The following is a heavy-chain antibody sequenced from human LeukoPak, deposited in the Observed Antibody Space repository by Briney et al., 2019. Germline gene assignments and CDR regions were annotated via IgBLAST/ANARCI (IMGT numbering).Heavy chain of an antibody. CDR1: GDTLSNYS. Sequence: ASVKVSCKVSGDTLSNYSINWVRQAPGKGLEWMGGFVPIFGKANYAQKFQGRVTITADESTSTAYMELSSLRSEDTAVYYCARDVRLGQYDFWSGYYRNWFDPWGQGTLVTVSS. CDR2: FVPIFGKA. CDR3: ARDVRLGQYDFWSGYYRNWFDP. D-gene: IGHD3-3*01. V-gene: IGHV1-69*13. J-gene: IGHJ5*02.